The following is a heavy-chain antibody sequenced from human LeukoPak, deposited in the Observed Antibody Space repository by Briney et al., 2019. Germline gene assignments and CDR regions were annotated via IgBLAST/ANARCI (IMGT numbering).Heavy chain of an antibody. CDR2: MDYSGST. J-gene: IGHJ4*02. CDR3: AREDRYSSSWYYFDY. Sequence: SETLSLTCTVSGGSISSSTYYWGWIRQPPGKGLEWIGSMDYSGSTYYSPSLKSRVTISVDTSKNQFSLKLSSVTAADTAVYYCAREDRYSSSWYYFDYWGQGTLVTVSS. CDR1: GGSISSSTYY. V-gene: IGHV4-39*07. D-gene: IGHD6-13*01.